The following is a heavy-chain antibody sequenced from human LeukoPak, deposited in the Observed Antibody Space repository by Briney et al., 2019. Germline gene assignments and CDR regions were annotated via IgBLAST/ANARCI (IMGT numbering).Heavy chain of an antibody. Sequence: GGSLRLSCAASGFTVSSNYMSWDRQAPGKGLEWVSVIYSGGSTYYADSVKGRFTISRDNSKNTLYLQMNSLRAEDTAVYYCARGSASGYYYGPFDYWGQGTLVTVSS. CDR3: ARGSASGYYYGPFDY. CDR1: GFTVSSNY. V-gene: IGHV3-53*01. D-gene: IGHD3-22*01. CDR2: IYSGGST. J-gene: IGHJ4*02.